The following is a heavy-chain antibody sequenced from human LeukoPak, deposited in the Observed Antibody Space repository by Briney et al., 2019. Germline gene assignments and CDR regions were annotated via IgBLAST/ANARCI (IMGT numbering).Heavy chain of an antibody. Sequence: GGSLRLSCAASGFTFSSYGMHRVRQAPGKGLEWVAVISYDGSNKYYADSVKGRFTISRDNSKNTLYLQMNSLRAEDTAVYYCAKRGRKGYSYGSDAFDIWGQGTMVTISS. CDR2: ISYDGSNK. CDR1: GFTFSSYG. CDR3: AKRGRKGYSYGSDAFDI. D-gene: IGHD5-18*01. V-gene: IGHV3-30*18. J-gene: IGHJ3*02.